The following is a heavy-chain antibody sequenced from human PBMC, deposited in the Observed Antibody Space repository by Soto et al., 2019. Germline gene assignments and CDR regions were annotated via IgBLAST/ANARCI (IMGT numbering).Heavy chain of an antibody. V-gene: IGHV3-53*04. D-gene: IGHD2-2*01. CDR2: IYSGGST. CDR1: GFTVSSNY. Sequence: GGSLRLSCAASGFTVSSNYMSWVRQAPGKGLEWVSVIYSGGSTYYADSVKGRFTISRHNSKNTLYLQMNSLRAEDTAVYYCARGPAAPYENWFDPWGQGTLVTVSS. J-gene: IGHJ5*02. CDR3: ARGPAAPYENWFDP.